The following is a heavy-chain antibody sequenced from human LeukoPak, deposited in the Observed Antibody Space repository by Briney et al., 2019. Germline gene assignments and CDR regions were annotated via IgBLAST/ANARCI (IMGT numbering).Heavy chain of an antibody. J-gene: IGHJ4*02. CDR2: IHYTGST. V-gene: IGHV4-39*07. CDR3: ARRITYGRTFDY. D-gene: IGHD2-15*01. CDR1: DGSINSDSFL. Sequence: SETLSLTCSVSDGSINSDSFLWGWIRQPPGKRLEWIGNIHYTGSTHYNPSLESRVIISLDTSNNQFSLRLNSVTAVDTAVYYCARRITYGRTFDYWGQGILVTVSS.